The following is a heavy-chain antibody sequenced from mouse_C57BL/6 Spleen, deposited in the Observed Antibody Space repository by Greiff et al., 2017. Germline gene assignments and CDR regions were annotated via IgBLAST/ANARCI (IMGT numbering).Heavy chain of an antibody. J-gene: IGHJ4*01. CDR3: ARQVGYYRGNARDY. Sequence: QVQLQQPGAELVRPGSSVKLSCKASGYTFTSYWMHWVKQRPIQGLEWIGNIDPYDSETPYNQKFKDKATLTVDKSSSTAYMQLSSLTSEDSAVYYCARQVGYYRGNARDYWGQGTSVTVSA. CDR1: GYTFTSYW. CDR2: IDPYDSET. V-gene: IGHV1-52*01. D-gene: IGHD2-3*01.